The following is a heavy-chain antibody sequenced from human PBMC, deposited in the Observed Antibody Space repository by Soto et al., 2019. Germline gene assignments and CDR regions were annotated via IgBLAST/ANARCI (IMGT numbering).Heavy chain of an antibody. CDR2: ISPQGGST. Sequence: GGSLRLACSASGFAFSSYAMHWVRQTPGKGLEYVSAISPQGGSTYYADSVKGRFTISRDDSKNTVYLQMSSLRPDDTAVYYCVNMMIARGAFDFWGQGTLVTVSS. V-gene: IGHV3-64D*06. J-gene: IGHJ4*02. D-gene: IGHD2-21*01. CDR3: VNMMIARGAFDF. CDR1: GFAFSSYA.